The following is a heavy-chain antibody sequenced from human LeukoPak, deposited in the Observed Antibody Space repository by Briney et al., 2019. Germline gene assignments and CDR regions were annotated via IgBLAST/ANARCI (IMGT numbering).Heavy chain of an antibody. V-gene: IGHV4-59*01. CDR1: GGSISSYY. J-gene: IGHJ4*02. CDR3: ARDLGSGWQFDY. Sequence: KPSETLSLTCTVSGGSISSYYWSWIRQPPGKGLEWIGYIYYSGSTKYNPSLKSRITISADTSKNQFSLKVRSVTAADTAVYYCARDLGSGWQFDYWGQGTLVTVSS. D-gene: IGHD6-19*01. CDR2: IYYSGST.